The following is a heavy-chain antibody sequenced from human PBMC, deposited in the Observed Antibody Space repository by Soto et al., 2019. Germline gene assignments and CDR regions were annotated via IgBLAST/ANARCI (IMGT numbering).Heavy chain of an antibody. J-gene: IGHJ1*01. D-gene: IGHD6-13*01. V-gene: IGHV1-69*01. CDR3: ARFEQLVLH. CDR2: FIPICGTL. Sequence: QVQLVQSGAEVKKPGSSVKVSCKASGGTFSNFAISWVRQAPGQGLEWMGGFIPICGTLTYAQRFQGRLTSRADESTSTAYMELSRLRSEDTGVYYCARFEQLVLHWGQGTLVTVSS. CDR1: GGTFSNFA.